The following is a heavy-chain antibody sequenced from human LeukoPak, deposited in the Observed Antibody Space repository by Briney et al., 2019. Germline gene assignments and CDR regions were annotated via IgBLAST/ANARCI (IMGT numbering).Heavy chain of an antibody. CDR1: GFTFSSYA. D-gene: IGHD6-6*01. Sequence: GGSLRLSCAASGFTFSSYAMSWVRQAPGKGLERVSAISGSGGSTYYADSVKGRFTISRDNSKNTLYLQMNSLRAEDTAVYYCAKRESIAARPFRGYFDYWGQGTLVTVSS. J-gene: IGHJ4*02. CDR2: ISGSGGST. CDR3: AKRESIAARPFRGYFDY. V-gene: IGHV3-23*01.